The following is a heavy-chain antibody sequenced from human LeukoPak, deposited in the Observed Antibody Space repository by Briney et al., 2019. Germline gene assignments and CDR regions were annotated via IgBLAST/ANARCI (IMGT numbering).Heavy chain of an antibody. Sequence: PGGSLRLSCLASGFTFSNYAMSWVRQAPGKGPVWVSRINSDGTGTMYADSVKGRFTISRDNAKNTLYLQMNSLRAEDTAVYYCAKHPAFDIWGQGTMVTVSS. CDR2: INSDGTGT. CDR1: GFTFSNYA. J-gene: IGHJ3*02. V-gene: IGHV3-74*03. CDR3: AKHPAFDI.